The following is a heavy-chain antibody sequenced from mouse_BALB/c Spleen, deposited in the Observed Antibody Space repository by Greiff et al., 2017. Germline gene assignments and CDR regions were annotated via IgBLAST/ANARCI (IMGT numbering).Heavy chain of an antibody. D-gene: IGHD2-1*01. CDR1: GFTFSSFG. CDR2: ISSGSSTI. J-gene: IGHJ1*01. Sequence: EVQGVESGGGLVQPGGSRKLSCAASGFTFSSFGMHWVRQAPEKGLEWVAYISSGSSTIYYADTVKGRFTISRDKPKNTLFLQMTSLRSEDTAMYYCARSYGNWYFDVWGAGTTVTVSA. CDR3: ARSYGNWYFDV. V-gene: IGHV5-17*02.